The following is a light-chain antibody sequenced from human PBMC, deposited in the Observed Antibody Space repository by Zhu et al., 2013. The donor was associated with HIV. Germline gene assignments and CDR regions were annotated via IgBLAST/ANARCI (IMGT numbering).Light chain of an antibody. CDR2: DAS. Sequence: DIQMTQSPSSLSASVGDRVTITCQASQDISNYLNWYQQKPGKAPKLLIYDASNLETGVPSRFSGSGSGTDFTFTISSLQPEDIATYYCQQYDNLVTFGPGTKVEYQT. J-gene: IGKJ3*01. CDR1: QDISNY. V-gene: IGKV1-33*01. CDR3: QQYDNLVT.